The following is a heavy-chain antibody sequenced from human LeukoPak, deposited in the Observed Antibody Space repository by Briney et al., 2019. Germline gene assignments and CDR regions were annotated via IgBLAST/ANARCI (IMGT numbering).Heavy chain of an antibody. J-gene: IGHJ3*02. D-gene: IGHD5-18*01. CDR3: ARLNTAMVLAFDI. CDR1: GFSVSSDY. V-gene: IGHV3-53*01. CDR2: IYSGGST. Sequence: PGGSLRLSCAASGFSVSSDYMSWVRQAPGKGLEWVSIIYSGGSTYYADSVKGRFTISRDNSKNTLYLQMNSLRAEDTAVYYCARLNTAMVLAFDIWGQGTMVTVS.